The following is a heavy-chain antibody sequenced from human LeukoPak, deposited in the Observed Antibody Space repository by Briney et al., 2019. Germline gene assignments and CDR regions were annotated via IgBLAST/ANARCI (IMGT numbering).Heavy chain of an antibody. V-gene: IGHV3-23*01. D-gene: IGHD3-16*01. Sequence: PGGSPRLSCAASGFTFSSYAMSWVRQAPGKGLEWVSVIGDSGGSTYYADSVKGRFTISRDNSKNTLYLQMNSLRAEDTAVYYCAKGGIMQSRSPGLQYFDLWGRGTLVSVSS. J-gene: IGHJ2*01. CDR3: AKGGIMQSRSPGLQYFDL. CDR2: IGDSGGST. CDR1: GFTFSSYA.